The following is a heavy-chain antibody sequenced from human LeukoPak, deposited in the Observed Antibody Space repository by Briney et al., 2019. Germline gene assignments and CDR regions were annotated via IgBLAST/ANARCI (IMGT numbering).Heavy chain of an antibody. CDR2: ISYDGSNK. CDR1: GFTFSSYA. J-gene: IGHJ6*02. D-gene: IGHD2-2*01. V-gene: IGHV3-30-3*01. Sequence: GRSLRLSCAASGFTFSSYAMHWVRQAPGKGLEWVAVISYDGSNKYYADSVKGRFTISRDNSKNTLYLQMNSLRAEDTAVYYCARDRGSTRYYYYGMDVWGQGTTVTVSS. CDR3: ARDRGSTRYYYYGMDV.